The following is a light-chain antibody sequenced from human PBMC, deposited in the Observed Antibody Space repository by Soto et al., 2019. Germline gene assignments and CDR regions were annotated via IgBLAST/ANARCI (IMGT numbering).Light chain of an antibody. J-gene: IGKJ4*01. V-gene: IGKV3-15*01. Sequence: EIVMTQSPATLSVSPGERATLSCRASQSVSNNLAWYQQEPGQAPRLLMYGASTRATGIPARFSGSGSGTEFTLTISSLQSEDFAVYYCQQYDNWPPLTFGGGTKVDIK. CDR3: QQYDNWPPLT. CDR2: GAS. CDR1: QSVSNN.